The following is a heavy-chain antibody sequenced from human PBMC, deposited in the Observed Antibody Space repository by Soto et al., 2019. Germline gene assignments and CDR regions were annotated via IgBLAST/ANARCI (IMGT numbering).Heavy chain of an antibody. CDR1: GFTFSSYA. Sequence: PGGSLRLSCAASGFTFSSYAMSWIRQAPGKGLEWVSDISGSGGNTYYADSVKGRFTISRDNSKKTLYLQMDSLRAEDTAIYYCPNNGGPAYYARSGIDYWGQGTLVPVSS. CDR2: ISGSGGNT. D-gene: IGHD3-22*01. V-gene: IGHV3-23*01. CDR3: PNNGGPAYYARSGIDY. J-gene: IGHJ4*02.